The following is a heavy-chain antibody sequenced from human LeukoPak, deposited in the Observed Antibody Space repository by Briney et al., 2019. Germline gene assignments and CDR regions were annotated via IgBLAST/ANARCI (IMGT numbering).Heavy chain of an antibody. CDR2: INPNSGGT. CDR3: AREGSGSSSWYHY. Sequence: ASVKVSCKASGYTFTGYYMHWVRQAPGQGLEWMGWINPNSGGTNYAQKFQGWVTMNRDTSNSTAYMELSRLRSDDTAVYYRAREGSGSSSWYHYWGQGTLVTVSS. CDR1: GYTFTGYY. D-gene: IGHD6-13*01. J-gene: IGHJ4*02. V-gene: IGHV1-2*04.